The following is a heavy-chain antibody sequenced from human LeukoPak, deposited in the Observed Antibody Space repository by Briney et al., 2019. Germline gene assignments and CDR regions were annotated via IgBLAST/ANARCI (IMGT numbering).Heavy chain of an antibody. V-gene: IGHV3-33*01. CDR3: ARAGYCSGGSCYGNDY. CDR1: GFTFNTYG. CDR2: IWYDGSKK. Sequence: GGSLRLSCAASGFTFNTYGMHWGRQAPGKGLEWVADIWYDGSKKHHADSVKGRFTISRDNSKNTLYLQMDSLRVEDTAVYYCARAGYCSGGSCYGNDYWGQGTLVTVSS. J-gene: IGHJ4*02. D-gene: IGHD2-15*01.